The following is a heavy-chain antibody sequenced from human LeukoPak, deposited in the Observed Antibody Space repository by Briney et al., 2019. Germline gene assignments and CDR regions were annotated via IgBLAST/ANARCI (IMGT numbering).Heavy chain of an antibody. V-gene: IGHV4-39*01. J-gene: IGHJ4*02. CDR2: IFYSGTT. CDR1: GGSVSSRSYY. D-gene: IGHD2-2*01. Sequence: SETLSLTCTVSGGSVSSRSYYWGWIRQPPGKGLEWIGSIFYSGTTYYNPSLKSRVTISVDTSKNQFSLRLSSVTAADTAVYYCASENCSGTSCSSFDYWGQGTLVTVSS. CDR3: ASENCSGTSCSSFDY.